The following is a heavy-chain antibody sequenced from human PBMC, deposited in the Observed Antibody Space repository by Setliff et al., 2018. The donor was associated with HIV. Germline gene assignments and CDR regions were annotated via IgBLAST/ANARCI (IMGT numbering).Heavy chain of an antibody. V-gene: IGHV3-49*04. J-gene: IGHJ4*02. CDR2: IRSKSYSATT. D-gene: IGHD4-17*01. CDR3: ARDPIDYGDSPFDY. Sequence: SLRLSCTASGFTFGDYAMSWVRQAPGKGLEWVGFIRSKSYSATTEYAASVKGRFIISRDDSKGIAYQQMNSLRTEDTAVYYCARDPIDYGDSPFDYWCQGTLVTVSS. CDR1: GFTFGDYA.